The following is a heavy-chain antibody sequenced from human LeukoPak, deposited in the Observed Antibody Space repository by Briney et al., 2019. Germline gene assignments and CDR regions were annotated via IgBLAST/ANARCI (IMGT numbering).Heavy chain of an antibody. D-gene: IGHD3-10*01. CDR2: IYTSGST. J-gene: IGHJ6*03. CDR1: GGSISSGSYY. V-gene: IGHV4-61*02. CDR3: ARTDGDYYYYYMDV. Sequence: SQTLSLTCTVSGGSISSGSYYWSWIRQPAGKGLEWIGRIYTSGSTNYNPSLKSRVPISVDTSKNQFSLKLSSATAADTAVYYCARTDGDYYYYYMDVWGKGTTVTISS.